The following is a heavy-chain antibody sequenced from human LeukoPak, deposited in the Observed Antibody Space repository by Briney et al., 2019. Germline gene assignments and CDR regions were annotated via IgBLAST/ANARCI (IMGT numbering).Heavy chain of an antibody. CDR1: GGSISSYY. CDR3: ARIEDYGGNSVNY. J-gene: IGHJ4*02. Sequence: SETLSLTCTVSGGSISSYYWSWIRQPPGKGLEWIGYIYYSGSTNYNPSLKSRVTISVDTSKNQFSLKLSSVTAADTAVHYCARIEDYGGNSVNYWGQGTLVTVSS. D-gene: IGHD4-23*01. V-gene: IGHV4-59*01. CDR2: IYYSGST.